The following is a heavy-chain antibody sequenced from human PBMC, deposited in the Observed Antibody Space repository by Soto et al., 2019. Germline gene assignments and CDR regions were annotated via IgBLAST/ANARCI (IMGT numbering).Heavy chain of an antibody. V-gene: IGHV3-23*01. CDR1: GFTFSSYA. D-gene: IGHD6-19*01. CDR3: AKTRVAGYYYGMDV. J-gene: IGHJ6*02. Sequence: GGSLRLSCAASGFTFSSYAMSWVRQAPGKGLEWVSAISGSGGSTYYADSVKGRFTISRDNSKNTLYLQMNSLRAEDTAVYYCAKTRVAGYYYGMDVWGQGTTVTVSS. CDR2: ISGSGGST.